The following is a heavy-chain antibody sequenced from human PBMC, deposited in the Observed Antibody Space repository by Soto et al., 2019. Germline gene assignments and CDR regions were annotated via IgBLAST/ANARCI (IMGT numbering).Heavy chain of an antibody. CDR3: ARGVGSGSHIGY. D-gene: IGHD2-21*01. V-gene: IGHV1-69*01. CDR2: IIPIFGTA. CDR1: GGTFSSYA. J-gene: IGHJ4*02. Sequence: QVQLVQSGAEVKKPGSSVKFSCKASGGTFSSYAISWVRQAPGQGLEWMGGIIPIFGTANYAQKFQGRVTITADESTSTAYTELSIMRSQGTAVYYFARGVGSGSHIGYWGQGTLVTVSS.